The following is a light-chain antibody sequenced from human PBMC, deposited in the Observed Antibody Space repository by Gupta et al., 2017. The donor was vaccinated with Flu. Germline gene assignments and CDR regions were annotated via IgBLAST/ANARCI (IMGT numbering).Light chain of an antibody. J-gene: IGKJ1*01. CDR3: QQRSNWPRT. CDR2: DAS. V-gene: IGKV3-11*01. Sequence: GERATLSGRASQSVSSYLAWYQQKPGQAPRLLIYDASHRATGIPARFSGSGSGTDVTLTISSLEPEDFAVYYCQQRSNWPRTFGQGTKVEIK. CDR1: QSVSSY.